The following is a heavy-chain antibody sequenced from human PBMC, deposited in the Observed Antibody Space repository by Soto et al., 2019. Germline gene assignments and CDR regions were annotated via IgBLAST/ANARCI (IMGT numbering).Heavy chain of an antibody. V-gene: IGHV1-2*04. Sequence: ASVKVSCKASGYTFTGYYMHWVRQAPGQGLEWMGWINPNSGGTNYAQKFQGWVTMTRDTSISTAYMELSRLGSDDTDVYYCARESYGSGSSDAFDIWGQGTMVTVSS. D-gene: IGHD3-10*01. CDR2: INPNSGGT. J-gene: IGHJ3*02. CDR3: ARESYGSGSSDAFDI. CDR1: GYTFTGYY.